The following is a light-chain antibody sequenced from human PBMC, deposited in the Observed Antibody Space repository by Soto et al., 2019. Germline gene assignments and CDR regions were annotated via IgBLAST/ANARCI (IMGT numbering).Light chain of an antibody. J-gene: IGKJ2*01. CDR2: GAS. CDR1: QSVSSN. V-gene: IGKV3-15*01. CDR3: QQYNNWPPMYT. Sequence: EIVMTQSPATLSVSPGERATLSCRASQSVSSNLAWYQQKPGQAPRLLIYGASTRATGIPARFSGSGSGTEFTLTISSLQSEDFAVDYCQQYNNWPPMYTFGQGTKLEIQ.